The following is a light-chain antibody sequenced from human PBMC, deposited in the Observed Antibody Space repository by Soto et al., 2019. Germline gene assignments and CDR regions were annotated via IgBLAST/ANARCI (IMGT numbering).Light chain of an antibody. V-gene: IGLV2-23*03. CDR2: EGS. CDR3: CSYAGSSTFV. CDR1: RSDVGSYNL. Sequence: QSALTQPVSVSGSPGQSITISCTGTRSDVGSYNLVSWYQQHPGKAPKLMIYEGSKRPSGVSNRFSGSKSGNTASLTISGLQAEDEADYYCCSYAGSSTFVFGGWTKLTVL. J-gene: IGLJ2*01.